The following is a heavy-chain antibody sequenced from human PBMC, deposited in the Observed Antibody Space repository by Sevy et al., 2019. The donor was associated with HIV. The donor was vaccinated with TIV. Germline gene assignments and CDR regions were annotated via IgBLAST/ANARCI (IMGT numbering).Heavy chain of an antibody. CDR2: IYYSGST. CDR1: GGSISSSSYY. J-gene: IGHJ4*02. Sequence: SETLSLTCTVSGGSISSSSYYWGWIRQPPGKGLEWIGSIYYSGSTYYNPSLKSRVTISVDTSKNQFSLKLSLVTAADTAVYYCARQGGGIYGTYYYDSSGYSYFDYWGQGTLVTVSS. V-gene: IGHV4-39*01. CDR3: ARQGGGIYGTYYYDSSGYSYFDY. D-gene: IGHD3-22*01.